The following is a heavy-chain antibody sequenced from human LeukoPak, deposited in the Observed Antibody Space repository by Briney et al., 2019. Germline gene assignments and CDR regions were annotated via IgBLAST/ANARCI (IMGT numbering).Heavy chain of an antibody. Sequence: GGSLRLSCAASGFTFSSYGMHWVRQAPGKGLEWVAVISYDGSNKYYADSVKGRFTISRDNSKNTLYLQMNSLRAEDTAVYYCAKDGGPSDYVSEYFQHWGQGTLVTVSS. CDR3: AKDGGPSDYVSEYFQH. D-gene: IGHD3-16*01. CDR1: GFTFSSYG. J-gene: IGHJ1*01. V-gene: IGHV3-30*18. CDR2: ISYDGSNK.